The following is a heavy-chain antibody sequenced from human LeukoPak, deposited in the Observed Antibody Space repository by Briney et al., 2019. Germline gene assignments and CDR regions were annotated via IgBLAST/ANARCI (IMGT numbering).Heavy chain of an antibody. CDR1: GGSISSYY. CDR2: IYYTGST. Sequence: SETLSLTCTVSGGSISSYYWSWLRQPPGKGLEWIGYIYYTGSTNYNPSLKSRVTISVDTSKNQFSLKLSSMTAADTAVYYCARVRANYFDYWGQGTLVTVS. V-gene: IGHV4-59*01. J-gene: IGHJ4*02. CDR3: ARVRANYFDY.